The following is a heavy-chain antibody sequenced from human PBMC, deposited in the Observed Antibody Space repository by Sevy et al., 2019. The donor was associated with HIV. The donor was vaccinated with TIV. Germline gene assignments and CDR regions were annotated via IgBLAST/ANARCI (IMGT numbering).Heavy chain of an antibody. D-gene: IGHD4-4*01. CDR1: GYTFTGYD. Sequence: ASVKVSCKASGYTFTGYDINWVRQATGQGLEWMGWMNPISGNTGYAQKFQGRVTMTRNTSISTAYMELSSLRSEDTAVYYCARADTDTVTTRMYYYYGMDVWGQGATVTVSS. J-gene: IGHJ6*02. V-gene: IGHV1-8*01. CDR3: ARADTDTVTTRMYYYYGMDV. CDR2: MNPISGNT.